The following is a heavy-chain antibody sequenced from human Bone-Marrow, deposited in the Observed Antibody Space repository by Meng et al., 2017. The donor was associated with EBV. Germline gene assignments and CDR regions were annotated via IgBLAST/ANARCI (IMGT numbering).Heavy chain of an antibody. D-gene: IGHD6-13*01. CDR1: GYTLPSYD. Sequence: QVQLVLCGAEVKKPGASVKVSCKASGYTLPSYDINWVRQATGQGLEWMGWMNPNSGNTGYAQKFQGRVTMTRNTSISTAYMELSSLRSEDTAVYYCARPGSSWYPYWYFDLWGRGTLVTVSS. CDR2: MNPNSGNT. V-gene: IGHV1-8*01. CDR3: ARPGSSWYPYWYFDL. J-gene: IGHJ2*01.